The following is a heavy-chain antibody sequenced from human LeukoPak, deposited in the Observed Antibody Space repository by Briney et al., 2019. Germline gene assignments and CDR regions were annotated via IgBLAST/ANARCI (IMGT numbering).Heavy chain of an antibody. CDR2: IKQDGSDK. D-gene: IGHD6-19*01. CDR3: ARYNSAWKTDDY. CDR1: GFTFNSYW. J-gene: IGHJ4*02. Sequence: GGSLRLSCAASGFTFNSYWMSWVRQAPGKGLEWVADIKQDGSDKYYAGSVKGRFTISRDNAKNSLYLQMNSLRAEDTAVYFCARYNSAWKTDDYWGQGTLVTVSS. V-gene: IGHV3-7*03.